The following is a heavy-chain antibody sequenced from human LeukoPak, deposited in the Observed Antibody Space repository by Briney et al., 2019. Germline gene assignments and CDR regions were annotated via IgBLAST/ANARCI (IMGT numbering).Heavy chain of an antibody. J-gene: IGHJ3*02. D-gene: IGHD7-27*01. CDR2: IHYSGST. CDR3: ARSLTGPFDAFDI. V-gene: IGHV4-31*03. Sequence: NPSETLSLTCTVSGGSISSGGYYWSWIRQHPGKGLEWIGYIHYSGSTYYNPSLKSRVTISVDTSKNQFSLKLSSVTAADTAVYYCARSLTGPFDAFDIWGQGTTVTVSS. CDR1: GGSISSGGYY.